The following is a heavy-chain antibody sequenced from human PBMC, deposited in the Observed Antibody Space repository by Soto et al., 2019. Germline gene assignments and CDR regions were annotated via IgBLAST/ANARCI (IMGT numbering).Heavy chain of an antibody. V-gene: IGHV4-4*02. CDR2: IYQSGST. D-gene: IGHD3-22*01. Sequence: QVQLQESGPGLVKPSGTLSLTCAVSGGSISTTHWWTWVRQPPGKGLEWIGEIYQSGSTNYNPSLKSRVTVSVEHSKNQVHLKPSSVTAADTAVYYCARKSYYDPYHCDPWGQGTLVTVSS. J-gene: IGHJ5*02. CDR3: ARKSYYDPYHCDP. CDR1: GGSISTTHW.